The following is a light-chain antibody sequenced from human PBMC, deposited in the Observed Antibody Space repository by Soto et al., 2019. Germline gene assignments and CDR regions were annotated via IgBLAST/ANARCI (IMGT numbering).Light chain of an antibody. J-gene: IGLJ2*01. CDR3: SSFAGNNNLV. Sequence: QSALTQPPSASGSPGQSVTISCTGTSSDVGGYNYVSWYQQHPGKAPKLMIYEVSKRPSGGPERCSGCKSGNTASLTVSGREAEDEADYYCSSFAGNNNLVFGGGTKLTVL. CDR1: SSDVGGYNY. V-gene: IGLV2-8*01. CDR2: EVS.